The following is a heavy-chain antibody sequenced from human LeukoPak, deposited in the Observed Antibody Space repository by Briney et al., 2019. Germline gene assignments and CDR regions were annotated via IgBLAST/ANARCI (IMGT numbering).Heavy chain of an antibody. V-gene: IGHV3-11*05. Sequence: GGSLRLSCEASGFTFSDYYMSWIRQAPGKGLEWVSSISDSNSNYIYYADSVKGRFTLSRDNAKETLYLQMNSLRAEDTAVYYCARDRTNLLTGYYFYWGQGTLVTVSS. CDR2: ISDSNSNYI. D-gene: IGHD3-9*01. J-gene: IGHJ4*02. CDR3: ARDRTNLLTGYYFY. CDR1: GFTFSDYY.